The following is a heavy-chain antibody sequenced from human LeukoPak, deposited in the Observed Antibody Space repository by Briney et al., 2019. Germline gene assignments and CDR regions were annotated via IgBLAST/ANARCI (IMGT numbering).Heavy chain of an antibody. J-gene: IGHJ3*02. CDR1: GGTFSSYT. Sequence: ASVKVSCKDSGGTFSSYTISWVRQAPGQGLGWMGRIIPILGIANYAQKFQGRVTITADKSTSTAYMELSSLRSEDTAVYYCARASALVREAFDIWGQGTMVTVSS. CDR2: IIPILGIA. CDR3: ARASALVREAFDI. V-gene: IGHV1-69*02. D-gene: IGHD6-13*01.